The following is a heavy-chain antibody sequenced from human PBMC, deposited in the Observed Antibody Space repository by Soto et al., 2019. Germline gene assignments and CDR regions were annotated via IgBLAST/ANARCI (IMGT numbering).Heavy chain of an antibody. J-gene: IGHJ6*02. CDR3: AKAITVSSGWFGGPDWGRDV. V-gene: IGHV3-9*01. CDR1: GFTFDDYA. Sequence: EVQLVESGGGLVQPGRSLRLSCAASGFTFDDYAMHWVRQAPGKGLEWVSGISWNSGSIGYADSVKGRFTISRDNAKNSLIMQMNGLRGEDTALYYCAKAITVSSGWFGGPDWGRDVWGQGTTFTFS. D-gene: IGHD6-19*01. CDR2: ISWNSGSI.